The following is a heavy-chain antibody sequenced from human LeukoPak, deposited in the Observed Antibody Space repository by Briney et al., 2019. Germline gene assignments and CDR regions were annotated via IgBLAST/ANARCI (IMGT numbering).Heavy chain of an antibody. Sequence: GGSLRLSCAASGFTFDDYAMHWVRQAPWKGLEWVSGISWNSGSIGYADSVKGRFTISRDNAKNSLYLQMNSLRAEDTAVYYCARVGDTNWFDPWGQGTLVTVSS. CDR1: GFTFDDYA. CDR3: ARVGDTNWFDP. CDR2: ISWNSGSI. D-gene: IGHD3-16*01. J-gene: IGHJ5*02. V-gene: IGHV3-9*01.